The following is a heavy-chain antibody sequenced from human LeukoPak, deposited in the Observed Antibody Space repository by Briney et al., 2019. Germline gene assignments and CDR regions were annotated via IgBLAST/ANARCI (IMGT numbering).Heavy chain of an antibody. D-gene: IGHD2-15*01. Sequence: PGGSLRLSCAASGFTVSSNYMSWVRQAPGKGLEWVSVIYSGGSTYYADSVKGRFTISRDNSKNTLYLQMNSLRAEDTAVYYCARELPGYYMDVWGKGTTVTVSS. J-gene: IGHJ6*03. CDR3: ARELPGYYMDV. CDR2: IYSGGST. CDR1: GFTVSSNY. V-gene: IGHV3-53*01.